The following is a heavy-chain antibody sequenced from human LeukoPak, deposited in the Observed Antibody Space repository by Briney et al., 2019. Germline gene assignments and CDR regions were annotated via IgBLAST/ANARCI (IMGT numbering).Heavy chain of an antibody. J-gene: IGHJ5*02. CDR1: GYSISSGYY. CDR2: IYHSGST. Sequence: PSETLSLTCAVSGYSISSGYYWGWIRQPPGKGLKWIGSIYHSGSTYYNPSLKSRVTISVDTSKNQFSLKLSSVTAADTAVYYCARLLGYCSSTSCLGRNWFDPWGQGTLVTVSS. D-gene: IGHD2-2*01. V-gene: IGHV4-38-2*01. CDR3: ARLLGYCSSTSCLGRNWFDP.